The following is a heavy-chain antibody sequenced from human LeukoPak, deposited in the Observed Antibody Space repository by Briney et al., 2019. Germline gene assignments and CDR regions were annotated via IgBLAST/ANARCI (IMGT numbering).Heavy chain of an antibody. J-gene: IGHJ4*02. Sequence: GRSLRLSCAASGFTFSSYGMHWVRQAPGKGLEWVAVIWYDGSNKYYADSVKGRFTISRDNAKNSLYLQMNSLRDEDTAVYYCARETPEYDWGQGTLATVSS. CDR2: IWYDGSNK. D-gene: IGHD1-14*01. CDR1: GFTFSSYG. V-gene: IGHV3-33*01. CDR3: ARETPEYD.